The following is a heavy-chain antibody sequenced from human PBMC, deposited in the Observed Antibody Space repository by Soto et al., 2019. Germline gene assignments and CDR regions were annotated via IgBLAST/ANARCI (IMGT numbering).Heavy chain of an antibody. CDR3: ARDKGNSSEYYFDY. V-gene: IGHV3-33*01. Sequence: GGSLRLSCAASGFTFSSYGMHWVRQAPGKGLEWVAVIWYDGSNKYYADSVKGRFTISRDNSKNTLYLQMNSLRAEDTAVYYCARDKGNSSEYYFDYWGQGTLVTAPQ. D-gene: IGHD6-25*01. CDR2: IWYDGSNK. CDR1: GFTFSSYG. J-gene: IGHJ4*02.